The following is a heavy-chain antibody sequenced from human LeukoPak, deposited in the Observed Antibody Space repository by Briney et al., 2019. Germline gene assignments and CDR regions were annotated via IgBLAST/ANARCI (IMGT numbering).Heavy chain of an antibody. CDR2: INHSGST. V-gene: IGHV4-34*01. D-gene: IGHD3-10*01. Sequence: SETLSLICAVYGGSFSGYYWSWIRQPPGKGLEWIGEINHSGSTNYNPSLKSRVTLSVDTSKNQFSLKLSSVTAADTAVYYCARSYYGAGSASFDIWGQGTMVTVSS. J-gene: IGHJ3*02. CDR3: ARSYYGAGSASFDI. CDR1: GGSFSGYY.